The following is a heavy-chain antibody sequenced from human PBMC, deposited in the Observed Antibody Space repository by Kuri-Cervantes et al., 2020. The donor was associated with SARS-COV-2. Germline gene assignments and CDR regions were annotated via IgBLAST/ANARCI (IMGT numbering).Heavy chain of an antibody. CDR3: ARAPQWVAGDDAFDI. V-gene: IGHV3-11*05. D-gene: IGHD6-19*01. Sequence: GESLKISCAASGFTFSDYYMSWIRQAPGKGLEWVSYISSSSSYTNYADSVKGRFNISRDNAKNSLYLQMNSLRAEDTAVYYCARAPQWVAGDDAFDIWCQGTMVTVSS. CDR2: ISSSSSYT. CDR1: GFTFSDYY. J-gene: IGHJ3*02.